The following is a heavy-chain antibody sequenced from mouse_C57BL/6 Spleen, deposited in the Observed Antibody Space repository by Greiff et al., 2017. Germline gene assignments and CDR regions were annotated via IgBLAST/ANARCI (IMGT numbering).Heavy chain of an antibody. V-gene: IGHV1-80*01. CDR2: IYPGDGDT. Sequence: VQLQQSGAELVKPGASVKISCKASGYAFSSYWMNWVQQRPGTGLEWVGQIYPGDGDTNYNGKFKGKATLTADKSSSTAYMQLSSLTSEDSAVYFCAPTAQDFDYWGQGTTLTVSS. D-gene: IGHD3-2*02. CDR3: APTAQDFDY. J-gene: IGHJ2*01. CDR1: GYAFSSYW.